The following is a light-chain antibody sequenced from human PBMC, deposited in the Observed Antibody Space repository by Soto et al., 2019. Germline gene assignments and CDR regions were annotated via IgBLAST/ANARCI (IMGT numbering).Light chain of an antibody. J-gene: IGKJ4*01. V-gene: IGKV3-20*01. Sequence: IVLTQSPGILSLSPGERATLSCRASQNVNNNYLAWYQQKPGQAPRLLIYSVSTRATGIPDRFSGSGSGTVFTLTIGRLEPEDFAVYYCQEYAGSVTFGGGTKVDNK. CDR3: QEYAGSVT. CDR2: SVS. CDR1: QNVNNNY.